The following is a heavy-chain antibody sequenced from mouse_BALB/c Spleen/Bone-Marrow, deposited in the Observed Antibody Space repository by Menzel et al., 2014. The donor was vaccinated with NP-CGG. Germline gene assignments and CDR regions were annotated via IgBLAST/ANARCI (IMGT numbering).Heavy chain of an antibody. J-gene: IGHJ1*01. CDR3: ARSTVVPYWYFDV. CDR1: GYSITSGYS. CDR2: IHYSGST. D-gene: IGHD1-1*01. Sequence: EVQLKQAGPDLLKPSHSLSLTCTVTGYSITSGYSWHWIRQFPGNKLEWMGYIHYSGSTNYNPSLKSRISITRDTSKSQFFLQLNSVTTEDTATYYCARSTVVPYWYFDVWGPGTTVAVSS. V-gene: IGHV3-1*02.